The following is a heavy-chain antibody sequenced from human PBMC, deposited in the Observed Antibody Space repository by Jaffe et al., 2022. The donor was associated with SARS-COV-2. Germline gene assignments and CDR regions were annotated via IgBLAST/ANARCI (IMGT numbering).Heavy chain of an antibody. Sequence: EVQLVESGGGLVKPGGSLRLSCAASGFTFSNAWMSWVRQAPGKGLEWVGRIKSKTDGGTTDYAAPVKGRFTISRDDSKNTLYLQMNSLKTEDTAVYYCTTEPYGDYGGAFDIWGQGTMVTVSS. CDR1: GFTFSNAW. CDR3: TTEPYGDYGGAFDI. D-gene: IGHD4-17*01. V-gene: IGHV3-15*01. J-gene: IGHJ3*02. CDR2: IKSKTDGGTT.